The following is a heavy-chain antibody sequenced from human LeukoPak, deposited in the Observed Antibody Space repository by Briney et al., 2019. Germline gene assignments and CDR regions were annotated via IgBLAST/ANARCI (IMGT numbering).Heavy chain of an antibody. D-gene: IGHD3-3*01. CDR1: GYTFTSYG. Sequence: ASVKVSCKASGYTFTSYGISWVRQAPGQGLEWMGWISAYNGNTNYAQKLQGRVTMTTDTSTSTAYMELRSLRSDDTAVYYCARDRPDYDFWSGYYDNWFDPWGQGTLVTASS. CDR3: ARDRPDYDFWSGYYDNWFDP. J-gene: IGHJ5*02. V-gene: IGHV1-18*01. CDR2: ISAYNGNT.